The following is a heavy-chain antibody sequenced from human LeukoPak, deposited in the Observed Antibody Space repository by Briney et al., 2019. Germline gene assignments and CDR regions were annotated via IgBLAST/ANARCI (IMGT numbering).Heavy chain of an antibody. D-gene: IGHD6-19*01. CDR1: AFTFNHYA. Sequence: PGVSLRLSCAACAFTFNHYAMSWIRQAPGKGLEWVSGINHLGHTFYADSVKGRFTISRDNSQNTLFLQMNSLRADDTAEYFCARDHGSQDSGAWYVFDYWGRGTLVTVSS. CDR3: ARDHGSQDSGAWYVFDY. J-gene: IGHJ4*02. CDR2: INHLGHT. V-gene: IGHV3-23*01.